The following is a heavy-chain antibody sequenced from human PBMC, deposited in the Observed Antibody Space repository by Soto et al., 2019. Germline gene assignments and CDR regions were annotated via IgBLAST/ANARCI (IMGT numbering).Heavy chain of an antibody. V-gene: IGHV3-33*01. Sequence: SGGSLRLSCAASGFTFRTYGMHWVRQAPGKGLEWVAVIWDDGSNKYYADSVKGRFTISRDNSKNTLYLQMNSLRAEDTAAYYCARDQGTLTTFYYYYAMDVWGQGTTVTVSS. D-gene: IGHD4-4*01. CDR2: IWDDGSNK. CDR3: ARDQGTLTTFYYYYAMDV. J-gene: IGHJ6*02. CDR1: GFTFRTYG.